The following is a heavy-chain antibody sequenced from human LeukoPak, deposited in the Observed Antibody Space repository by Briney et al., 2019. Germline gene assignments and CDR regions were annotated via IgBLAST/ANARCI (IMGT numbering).Heavy chain of an antibody. J-gene: IGHJ4*02. CDR3: AHKGRGSGSYTM. D-gene: IGHD3-10*01. Sequence: SGPTLVNPTQTLTLTCTFSGFSLSTTGVGVSWIRQPPGKALEWLAVTYWNDYKSYSPSLKSRLTITKDTSKNQVVLIMTNINPVDTATYYCAHKGRGSGSYTMWGQGTLVTVSS. CDR1: GFSLSTTGVG. V-gene: IGHV2-5*01. CDR2: TYWNDYK.